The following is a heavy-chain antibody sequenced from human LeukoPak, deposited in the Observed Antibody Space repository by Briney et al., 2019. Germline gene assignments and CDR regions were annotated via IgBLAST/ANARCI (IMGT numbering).Heavy chain of an antibody. V-gene: IGHV1-69*13. D-gene: IGHD3-3*01. CDR2: IIPIFGTA. CDR3: ARSSGTGLALDWAYYYYGMDV. Sequence: ASVKISCKASGGTFSSYAISWVRQAPGQGLEWMGGIIPIFGTANYAQKFQGRVTITADESTSTAYMELSSLRSEDTAVYYCARSSGTGLALDWAYYYYGMDVWGQGTTVTVS. CDR1: GGTFSSYA. J-gene: IGHJ6*02.